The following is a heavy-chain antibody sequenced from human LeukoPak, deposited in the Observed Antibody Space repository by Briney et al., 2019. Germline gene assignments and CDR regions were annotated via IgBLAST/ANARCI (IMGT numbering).Heavy chain of an antibody. V-gene: IGHV3-15*01. D-gene: IGHD3/OR15-3a*01. CDR1: GLTFSNAW. CDR3: TTGPDYYTALDY. J-gene: IGHJ4*02. CDR2: IKSKTHGGTT. Sequence: GGSLRLSCAASGLTFSNAWMTWVRQAPGKGLEWVGRIKSKTHGGTTDFAAPVKGRFTISRDDSRNTVFLQMNSLKTEDTAVYYCTTGPDYYTALDYWGQGTPVTVSS.